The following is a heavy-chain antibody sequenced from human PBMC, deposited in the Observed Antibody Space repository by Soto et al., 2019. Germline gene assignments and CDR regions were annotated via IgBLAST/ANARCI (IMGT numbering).Heavy chain of an antibody. J-gene: IGHJ6*01. CDR2: IIPIFGTA. Sequence: QVQLVQSGAEVKKPGSSVKVSCKASGGTFSSYAISWVRQAPGQGLEWMGGIIPIFGTADYAQKFQGRVTHTADESTSTAYMELSILRSEDTAVYYCASHSGSSPEGRYYYGMDVWGQGTTVTVSS. V-gene: IGHV1-69*12. CDR3: ASHSGSSPEGRYYYGMDV. CDR1: GGTFSSYA. D-gene: IGHD1-26*01.